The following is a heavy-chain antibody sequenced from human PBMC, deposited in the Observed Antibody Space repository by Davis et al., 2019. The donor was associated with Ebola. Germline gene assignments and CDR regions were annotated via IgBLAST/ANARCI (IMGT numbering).Heavy chain of an antibody. Sequence: SLNISCASSGFSFSTYGMHWVRQAPGKGLEWVAVIWYDGSKNYYADSVKGRFTISRDNSKNTLYLQMNSLRAEDTAVYYCARERSSTSIYFYYYYGMDVWGQGTTVTVSS. CDR1: GFSFSTYG. CDR2: IWYDGSKN. J-gene: IGHJ6*02. V-gene: IGHV3-33*01. D-gene: IGHD2-2*01. CDR3: ARERSSTSIYFYYYYGMDV.